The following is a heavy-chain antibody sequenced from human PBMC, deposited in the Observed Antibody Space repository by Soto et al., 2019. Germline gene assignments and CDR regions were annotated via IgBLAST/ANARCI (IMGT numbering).Heavy chain of an antibody. CDR3: AKDKVPVVVTAPFDY. J-gene: IGHJ4*02. CDR2: ITYDGSNI. V-gene: IGHV3-30*18. D-gene: IGHD2-21*02. Sequence: GWSLRLSCAASGFTFSSYWMHWVRQAPGKGLEWVAVITYDGSNIYYVDSVKGRFTVSRDKSKNTLYLQVNSLRAEDTAVYYCAKDKVPVVVTAPFDYWGQGTLVTVSS. CDR1: GFTFSSYW.